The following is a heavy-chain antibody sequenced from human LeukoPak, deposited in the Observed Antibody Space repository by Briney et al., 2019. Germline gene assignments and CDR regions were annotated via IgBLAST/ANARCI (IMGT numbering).Heavy chain of an antibody. D-gene: IGHD1-20*01. Sequence: GALRLSCAASGFTFSSYSMNWVRQAPGKGLVWVSRISGDGSDITYADSVKGRFTISRDNARNTLYLQMNSLRDEDTAVYYCVSLGGITVTGPYDFDCWGQGTVVTVSS. CDR2: ISGDGSDI. CDR3: VSLGGITVTGPYDFDC. V-gene: IGHV3-74*03. J-gene: IGHJ4*02. CDR1: GFTFSSYS.